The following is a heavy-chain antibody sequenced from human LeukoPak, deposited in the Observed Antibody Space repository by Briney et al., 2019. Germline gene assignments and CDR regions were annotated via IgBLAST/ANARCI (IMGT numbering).Heavy chain of an antibody. D-gene: IGHD1-14*01. CDR2: IYSGGST. CDR1: GFTVSSNY. Sequence: GGSLRLSCAASGFTVSSNYMSWVRQAPGKGLEWVSVIYSGGSTYYADSMKGRFTISRDNSKNTLYLQMNSLRAEDTAVYYCARDNRGYYYYYGMDVWGQGTTVTVSS. J-gene: IGHJ6*02. V-gene: IGHV3-53*01. CDR3: ARDNRGYYYYYGMDV.